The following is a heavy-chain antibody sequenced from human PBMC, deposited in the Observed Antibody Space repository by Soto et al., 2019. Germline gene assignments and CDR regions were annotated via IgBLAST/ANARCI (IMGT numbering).Heavy chain of an antibody. Sequence: GEALKISCQGSGYTFTNYWISWVRQMPGKGLEWMGRIDPGDSYTNYSPSFQGHVTISAXXXRXXXHXQXXXLXASDIAIYYCARHEQEGPFDSRGQRTLVTVSS. CDR2: IDPGDSYT. J-gene: IGHJ4*02. D-gene: IGHD6-13*01. CDR1: GYTFTNYW. CDR3: ARHEQEGPFDS. V-gene: IGHV5-10-1*01.